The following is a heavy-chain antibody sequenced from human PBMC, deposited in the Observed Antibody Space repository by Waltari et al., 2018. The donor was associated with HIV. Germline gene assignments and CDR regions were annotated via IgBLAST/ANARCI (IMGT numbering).Heavy chain of an antibody. CDR2: IIVYNDNT. CDR3: GRAPMTTVTSRGFDI. CDR1: GYSFTRYG. D-gene: IGHD4-17*01. V-gene: IGHV1-18*01. Sequence: QVQLVQSGAEVKKPGASLKVSCKASGYSFTRYGISWVRQAPGQGLEWIGWIIVYNDNTKYAQKIQDRLNMTTDSPTSTAYMELRSLRSDDTAVYYLGRAPMTTVTSRGFDIWGQGTMVIVSS. J-gene: IGHJ3*02.